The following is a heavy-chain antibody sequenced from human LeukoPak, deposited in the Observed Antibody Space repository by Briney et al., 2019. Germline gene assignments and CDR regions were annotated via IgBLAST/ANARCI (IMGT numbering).Heavy chain of an antibody. CDR3: AKDGYSYGYTYYFDY. V-gene: IGHV3-33*06. CDR2: IWYDGSNK. CDR1: GFTFSSYV. D-gene: IGHD5-18*01. J-gene: IGHJ4*02. Sequence: GGSLRLSCAASGFTFSSYVVHWVRQAPGKGLEWVALIWYDGSNKYYADSVKGRFTISRDNSKNTLYLQMNSLRAEDTAVYYCAKDGYSYGYTYYFDYWGQGTLVTVSS.